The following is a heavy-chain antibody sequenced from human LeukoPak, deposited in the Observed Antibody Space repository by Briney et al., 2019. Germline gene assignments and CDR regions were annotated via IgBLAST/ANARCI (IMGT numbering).Heavy chain of an antibody. J-gene: IGHJ4*02. Sequence: SETLSLTCTVYGGSISSYYWSWVRQPPGKGLEWIGYIYYSGSTNYNPSLKSRVTISVDTSKNQFSLKPSSVTAADTAVYYCARQDSSSNRRGYYFDYWGQGTLVTVSS. CDR1: GGSISSYY. D-gene: IGHD6-6*01. CDR2: IYYSGST. V-gene: IGHV4-59*08. CDR3: ARQDSSSNRRGYYFDY.